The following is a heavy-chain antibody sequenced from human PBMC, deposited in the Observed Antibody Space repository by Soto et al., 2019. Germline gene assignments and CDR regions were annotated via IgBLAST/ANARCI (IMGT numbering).Heavy chain of an antibody. CDR3: GRQGGDGYHTDY. Sequence: EVQLVQSGGEVKKPGTSLRISCEGSGYDFTNYWINWVRQMPGKGLEWMGRIDPSDSYTNYNPSFQGHVTFLVDKSLSTAYVQWSSLKASDTAMYYCGRQGGDGYHTDYWGQGTLVTVSS. J-gene: IGHJ4*02. V-gene: IGHV5-10-1*03. CDR1: GYDFTNYW. D-gene: IGHD3-16*01. CDR2: IDPSDSYT.